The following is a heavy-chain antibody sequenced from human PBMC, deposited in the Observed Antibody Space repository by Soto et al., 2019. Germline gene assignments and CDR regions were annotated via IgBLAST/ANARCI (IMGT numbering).Heavy chain of an antibody. CDR3: ARDRVRGYYYDRILFRTAD. J-gene: IGHJ4*02. D-gene: IGHD3-22*01. Sequence: QVQLVESGGGVVQPGRSLRLSCAASGFTFSSYAMHWVRQAPGKGLEWVAVISHDGSHKYYADSVKGRFTISRDNSKNTLYLKIHSLRDEETPVYYCARDRVRGYYYDRILFRTADWGQGTLVTVSS. V-gene: IGHV3-30-3*01. CDR2: ISHDGSHK. CDR1: GFTFSSYA.